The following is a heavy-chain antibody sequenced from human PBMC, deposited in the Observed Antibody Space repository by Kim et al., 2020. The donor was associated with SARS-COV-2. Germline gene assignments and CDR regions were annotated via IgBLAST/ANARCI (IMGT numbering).Heavy chain of an antibody. CDR1: GYTFSSHY. V-gene: IGHV1-46*01. J-gene: IGHJ4*02. CDR3: TREKPKTLDF. CDR2: INPTGDVT. Sequence: ASVKVSCKTSGYTFSSHYMHWLRQAPGQGLEWVAIINPTGDVTQYAQKFQGRLTVTRDTPTNTLHMELSGLTSEDTAIYFCTREKPKTLDFWGQGTPVTV.